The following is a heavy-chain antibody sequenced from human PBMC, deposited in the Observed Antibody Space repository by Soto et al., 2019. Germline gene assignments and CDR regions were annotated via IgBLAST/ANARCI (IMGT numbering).Heavy chain of an antibody. V-gene: IGHV3-23*01. D-gene: IGHD4-17*01. CDR3: AKGDGEYHLSSD. J-gene: IGHJ4*02. CDR2: VSGSGSIT. Sequence: GSLRLSCAASGFTFNTSGMNWVRQAPGKGLEWVSVVSGSGSITYYADSVKGRFTISRDNSKNTLYLQMDSLRAEDTATYYCAKGDGEYHLSSDWGQGTLVTVSS. CDR1: GFTFNTSG.